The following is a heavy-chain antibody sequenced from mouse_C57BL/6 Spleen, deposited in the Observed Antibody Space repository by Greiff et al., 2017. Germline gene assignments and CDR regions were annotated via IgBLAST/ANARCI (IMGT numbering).Heavy chain of an antibody. D-gene: IGHD3-2*02. CDR1: GYTFTEYT. CDR2: FYPGSGSI. CDR3: ARHEEEGDSSEEAWFAY. J-gene: IGHJ3*01. Sequence: QVQLKQSGAELVKPGASVKLSCKASGYTFTEYTIHWVKQRSGQGLEWIGWFYPGSGSIKYNEKFKDKATLTADKSSSTVYMELSRLTSEDSAVYFCARHEEEGDSSEEAWFAYWGQGTLVTVSA. V-gene: IGHV1-62-2*01.